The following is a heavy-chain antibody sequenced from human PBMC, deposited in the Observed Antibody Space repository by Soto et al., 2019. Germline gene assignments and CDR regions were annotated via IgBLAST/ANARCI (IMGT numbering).Heavy chain of an antibody. Sequence: QVQLVESGGGVVQPGRSLRLSCAASGFTFSSYAMHWVRQAPGKGLEWVAVISYDGSNKYYADSVKGRFTISRDNSKNMLYLQMNSLRAEDTAVYYCARDSKGRIAAHGQLDYWGQGTLVTVSS. CDR2: ISYDGSNK. V-gene: IGHV3-30-3*01. CDR1: GFTFSSYA. J-gene: IGHJ4*02. CDR3: ARDSKGRIAAHGQLDY. D-gene: IGHD6-13*01.